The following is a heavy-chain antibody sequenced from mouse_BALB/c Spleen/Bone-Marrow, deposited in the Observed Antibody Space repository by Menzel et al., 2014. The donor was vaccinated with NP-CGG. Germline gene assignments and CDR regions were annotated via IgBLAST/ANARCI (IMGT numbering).Heavy chain of an antibody. V-gene: IGHV5-9-2*01. CDR2: ISGGGSYT. J-gene: IGHJ3*01. CDR3: ARHAYYDQTEVSFVY. D-gene: IGHD2-4*01. CDR1: GFTFSNYG. Sequence: EVQGVESGGGLVKSGGSLKLSCAASGFTFSNYGMSWVRRTPEKRLEWVATISGGGSYTFYSDSVKGRFTISRDNAKNNLYLQLSSLRSEDTALYYCARHAYYDQTEVSFVYWGQGTLVTVSA.